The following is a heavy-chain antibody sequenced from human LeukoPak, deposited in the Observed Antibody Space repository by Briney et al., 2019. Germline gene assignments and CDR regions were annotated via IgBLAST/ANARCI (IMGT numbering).Heavy chain of an antibody. Sequence: PGGSLRLSCAASGFTFDDYGMSWVRHAPGKGLEWVSGINWNGGSTVYADSVKGRFTISRDNAKNSLYLQMNSLRAEDTALYYCPREVLRFLEWSFWVDWGQGTLLTVSS. CDR1: GFTFDDYG. V-gene: IGHV3-20*04. CDR3: PREVLRFLEWSFWVD. J-gene: IGHJ4*02. D-gene: IGHD3-3*01. CDR2: INWNGGST.